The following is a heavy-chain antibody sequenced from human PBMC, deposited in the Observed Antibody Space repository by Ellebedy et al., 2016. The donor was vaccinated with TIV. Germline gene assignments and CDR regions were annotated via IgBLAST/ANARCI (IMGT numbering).Heavy chain of an antibody. D-gene: IGHD6-13*01. V-gene: IGHV1-69*13. Sequence: AASVKVSCKASGGTFSSYAISWVRQAPGQGLEWMGGIIPIFGTANYAQKFQGRVTITADESTSTAYMELSSLRSEDTAVYYCARSLNRSPAAVGWYYYYGMDVWGQGTTVTVSS. J-gene: IGHJ6*02. CDR1: GGTFSSYA. CDR3: ARSLNRSPAAVGWYYYYGMDV. CDR2: IIPIFGTA.